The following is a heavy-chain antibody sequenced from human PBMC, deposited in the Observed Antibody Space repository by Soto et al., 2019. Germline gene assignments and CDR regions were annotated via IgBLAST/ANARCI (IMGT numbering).Heavy chain of an antibody. Sequence: VGSLRLSCAASGFTFSSYAMHWVRQAPGKGLEWVAVISYDGSNKYYADSVKGRFTISRDNSKNTLYLQMNSLRAEDTAVYYCARDKYSSSWDYYYYGMDVWGQGTTVTVSS. J-gene: IGHJ6*02. CDR3: ARDKYSSSWDYYYYGMDV. V-gene: IGHV3-30-3*01. CDR2: ISYDGSNK. D-gene: IGHD6-13*01. CDR1: GFTFSSYA.